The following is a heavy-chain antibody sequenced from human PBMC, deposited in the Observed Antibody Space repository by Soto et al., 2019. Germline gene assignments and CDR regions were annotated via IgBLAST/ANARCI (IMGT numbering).Heavy chain of an antibody. J-gene: IGHJ4*02. CDR1: GGSISSYY. Sequence: SETLYLTCTASGGSISSYYWSWIRQHPGKGLEWIGYIYYSGSTNYNPSLKSRVTISVDTSKNQFSLKLSSVTAADTAVYYCARYDRGYSSSLVYYFDYWGQGTLVTVSS. D-gene: IGHD6-13*01. CDR2: IYYSGST. CDR3: ARYDRGYSSSLVYYFDY. V-gene: IGHV4-59*01.